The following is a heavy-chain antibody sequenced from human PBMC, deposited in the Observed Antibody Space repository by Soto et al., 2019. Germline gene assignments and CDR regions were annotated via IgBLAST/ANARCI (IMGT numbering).Heavy chain of an antibody. J-gene: IGHJ6*02. V-gene: IGHV5-51*01. D-gene: IGHD1-26*01. CDR3: ARHIVSNYYYYYGMDV. CDR2: IYPGDSDT. CDR1: GYSFSSYW. Sequence: GESLKISCKGSGYSFSSYWIGWVRQMPGKGLEWMGIIYPGDSDTRYSPSFQGQVTISADKSISTAYLQWGSLKASDTAMYYCARHIVSNYYYYYGMDVWGQGTTVTVSS.